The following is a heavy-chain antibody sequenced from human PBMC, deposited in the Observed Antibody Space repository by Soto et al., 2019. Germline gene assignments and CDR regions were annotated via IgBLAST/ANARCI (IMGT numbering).Heavy chain of an antibody. D-gene: IGHD6-19*01. V-gene: IGHV6-1*01. CDR1: GDSVSNNSAA. J-gene: IGHJ6*02. Sequence: SQTLSLTCAISGDSVSNNSAAWNWIRQSPSRGLEWLGRPYSRSKWYNDYAVSVKSRITINPDTSKNQFSLQLNSVTPEDTAVYYCSRDRAVAGTFYYGMDVWGQGTTVTVSS. CDR2: PYSRSKWYN. CDR3: SRDRAVAGTFYYGMDV.